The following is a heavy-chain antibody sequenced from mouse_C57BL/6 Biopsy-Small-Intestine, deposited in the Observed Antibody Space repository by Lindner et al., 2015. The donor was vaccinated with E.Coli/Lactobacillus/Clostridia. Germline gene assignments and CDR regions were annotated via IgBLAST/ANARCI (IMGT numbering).Heavy chain of an antibody. J-gene: IGHJ3*01. Sequence: SVKVSCKASGYTFTTYYIHWMRQAPGQGLEWMGIINPSRGATTYAEKFQDRVTMTRDTSTTTVYLELSSLRSDDTAMYYCARPRGIGTSGNGDGFDIWGQGTMVTVSS. CDR1: GYTFTTYY. V-gene: IGHV1-53*01. CDR3: ARPRGIGTSGNGDGFDI. CDR2: INPSRGAT. D-gene: IGHD2-3*01.